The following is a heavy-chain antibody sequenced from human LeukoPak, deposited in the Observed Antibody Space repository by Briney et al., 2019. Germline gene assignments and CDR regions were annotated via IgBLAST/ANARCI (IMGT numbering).Heavy chain of an antibody. CDR3: ARGHRYSELEYFQH. D-gene: IGHD3-16*02. J-gene: IGHJ1*01. CDR1: GFTVSSNY. V-gene: IGHV3-53*01. CDR2: IYSGGST. Sequence: GGSLRLSCAASGFTVSSNYMSWVRQAPGKGLEWVSVIYSGGSTTFADSVKGRFTISRDNSKNTLYLQMNSLRAEDAAVYYCARGHRYSELEYFQHWGQGTLVTVSS.